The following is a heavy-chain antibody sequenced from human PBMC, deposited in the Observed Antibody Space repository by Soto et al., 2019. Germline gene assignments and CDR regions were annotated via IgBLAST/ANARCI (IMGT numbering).Heavy chain of an antibody. CDR2: INPSSGTT. J-gene: IGHJ4*02. CDR3: ARALGETTSLFDY. D-gene: IGHD1-26*01. CDR1: GYIFIHCF. V-gene: IGHV1-46*01. Sequence: QVQLVQSGAEMKQPWASVKLSCPASGYIFIHCFMHWVRQAPGQGLEWMGGINPSSGTTTYAQKFPGRVTVTRDTSTSTVYMELSSLGAVDTAMYDCARALGETTSLFDYWGQGSLVTVSS.